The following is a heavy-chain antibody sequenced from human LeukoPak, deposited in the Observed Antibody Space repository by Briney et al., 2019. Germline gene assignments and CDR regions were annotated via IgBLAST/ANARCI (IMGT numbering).Heavy chain of an antibody. CDR2: VLPIIGVA. CDR3: ATSSSTWYVA. V-gene: IGHV1-69*04. J-gene: IGHJ5*02. Sequence: SVKVSCKASGGTFNRDAVHWVRQAPGQGLEWMGRVLPIIGVANYEQKFQGRVTVIADKSTSTVYLDLSNLRSEDTAVYYCATSSSTWYVAWGQGTLVTVSS. CDR1: GGTFNRDA. D-gene: IGHD2-2*01.